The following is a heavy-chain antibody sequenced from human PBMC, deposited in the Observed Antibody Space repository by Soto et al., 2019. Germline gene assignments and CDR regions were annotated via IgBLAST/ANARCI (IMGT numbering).Heavy chain of an antibody. Sequence: ASVKVSCKASGGTFSSYAISWVRQATGQGLEWMGWMNPNSGNTGYAQKFQGRVTMTRNTSISTAYMELSSLTSADTAVYFCARSLGRHPSETPRGHSFGAGSLFPFDHWGQGTLVTVSS. CDR3: ARSLGRHPSETPRGHSFGAGSLFPFDH. CDR1: GGTFSSYA. J-gene: IGHJ4*02. V-gene: IGHV1-8*02. CDR2: MNPNSGNT. D-gene: IGHD2-15*01.